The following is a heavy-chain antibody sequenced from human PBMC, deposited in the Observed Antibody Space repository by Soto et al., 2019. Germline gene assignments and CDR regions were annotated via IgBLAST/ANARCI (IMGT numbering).Heavy chain of an antibody. D-gene: IGHD2-21*02. CDR3: AKGFIVVVTVIRPDDAFDV. J-gene: IGHJ3*01. CDR1: GFTFGNNG. CDR2: ISGGGGST. V-gene: IGHV3-23*01. Sequence: DVQLLESGGGLVQPGGSLRLSVAASGFTFGNNGMNWVRQAPGKGLEWVAGISGGGGSTYYGDSVKGRFTISRDPYKNTVFLEMKSLRVEDTAVYYCAKGFIVVVTVIRPDDAFDVWGQGTLVTVAS.